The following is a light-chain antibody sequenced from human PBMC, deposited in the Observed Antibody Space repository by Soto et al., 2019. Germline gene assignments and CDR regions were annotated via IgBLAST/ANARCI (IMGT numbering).Light chain of an antibody. J-gene: IGKJ1*01. CDR3: QHYNSYSEA. CDR2: DAS. CDR1: QNIRSR. V-gene: IGKV1-5*01. Sequence: DFQRTHSPSTLSASVLDRVTITCRASQNIRSRLAWFQQKPGKAPKLLIYDASSLESGVPQRFSGSGSGTEFTLTISSLQPDDFATYYCQHYNSYSEAFGQGTKVDIK.